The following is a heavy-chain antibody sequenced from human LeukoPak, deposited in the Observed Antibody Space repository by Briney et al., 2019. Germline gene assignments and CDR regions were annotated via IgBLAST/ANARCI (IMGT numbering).Heavy chain of an antibody. V-gene: IGHV1-18*01. CDR2: ISAYNGNT. Sequence: ASVKVSCKASGYTFTSYGISWVLQAPGQGLEWMGWISAYNGNTNYAQKLQGRVTMTTDTSTSTAYMELRSLRSDDTAVYYCARAELVTGWYSSSGEEYWFDPWGQGTLVTVSS. CDR1: GYTFTSYG. D-gene: IGHD6-13*01. CDR3: ARAELVTGWYSSSGEEYWFDP. J-gene: IGHJ5*02.